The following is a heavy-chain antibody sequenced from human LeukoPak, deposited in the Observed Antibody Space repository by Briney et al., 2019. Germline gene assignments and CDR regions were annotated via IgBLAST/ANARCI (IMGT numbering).Heavy chain of an antibody. J-gene: IGHJ6*03. Sequence: SETLSLTCTVSGGSISSSSYYWGWIRQPPGKGLEWIGSIYYSGSTYYNPSLKSRVTISVDTSKNQFSLKLSSVTAADTAVYYCARDRGIAAAGHLSYYMDVWGKGTTVTISS. CDR2: IYYSGST. D-gene: IGHD6-13*01. V-gene: IGHV4-39*07. CDR1: GGSISSSSYY. CDR3: ARDRGIAAAGHLSYYMDV.